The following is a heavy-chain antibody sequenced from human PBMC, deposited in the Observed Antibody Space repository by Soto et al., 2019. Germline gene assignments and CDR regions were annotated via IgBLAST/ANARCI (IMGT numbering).Heavy chain of an antibody. J-gene: IGHJ6*01. V-gene: IGHV5-10-1*01. CDR2: IDPSDSYT. Sequence: PGESLKISCKGSGYSFTSYWISWVRQMPGKGLEWMGRIDPSDSYTNYSPSFQGHVTISADKSISTAYLQWSSLTASDTAMYYCAGPIHPHYFLGMGVWGQGTTVTGAS. CDR1: GYSFTSYW. CDR3: AGPIHPHYFLGMGV.